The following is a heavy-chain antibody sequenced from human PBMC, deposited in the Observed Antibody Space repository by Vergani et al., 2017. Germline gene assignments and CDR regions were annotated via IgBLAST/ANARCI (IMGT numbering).Heavy chain of an antibody. Sequence: QVQLQESGPRLVRPSQTLSLTCTVSGGSINTGAYYWSWIRQPAGKGLEWIGRVYTSGMTNYNPSLKSRVTILVDRSKSQLSLKLTSVTAGDTAVYFCAREVARGVRLMDVWGQGTTVTVSS. CDR3: AREVARGVRLMDV. D-gene: IGHD3-10*01. J-gene: IGHJ6*02. CDR1: GGSINTGAYY. V-gene: IGHV4-61*02. CDR2: VYTSGMT.